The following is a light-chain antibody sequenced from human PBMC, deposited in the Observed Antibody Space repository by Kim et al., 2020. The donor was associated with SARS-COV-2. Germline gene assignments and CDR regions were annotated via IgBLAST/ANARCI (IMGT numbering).Light chain of an antibody. CDR2: KDS. J-gene: IGLJ2*01. Sequence: PGQTAKITCSGDALPRKYAYWYQQKPGQAPVLVIYKDSERPSGIPERFSGSSSGTTVTLTISGVEAEDEADYYCQSTDSSGNYVVFGGGTQLTVL. CDR3: QSTDSSGNYVV. CDR1: ALPRKY. V-gene: IGLV3-25*01.